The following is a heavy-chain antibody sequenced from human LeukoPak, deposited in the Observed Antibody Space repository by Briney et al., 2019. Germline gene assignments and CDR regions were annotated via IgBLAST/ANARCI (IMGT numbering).Heavy chain of an antibody. D-gene: IGHD3-9*01. Sequence: ASVKVSCKASGYTFTSYYMHWVRQAPGQGLEWMGIINPSGGSTSYAQKFQGRVTMTRDTSTSTVYMELSSLRSEDTAVYYCARDRGPYDILTASPSFYFDYWGQGTLVTVSS. CDR2: INPSGGST. J-gene: IGHJ4*02. CDR1: GYTFTSYY. CDR3: ARDRGPYDILTASPSFYFDY. V-gene: IGHV1-46*01.